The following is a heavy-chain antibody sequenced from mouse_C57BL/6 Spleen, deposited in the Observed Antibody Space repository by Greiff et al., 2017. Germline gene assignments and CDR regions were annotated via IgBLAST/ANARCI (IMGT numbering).Heavy chain of an antibody. CDR3: ARRDTRVVADGYFDV. CDR2: IDPSDSYT. D-gene: IGHD1-1*01. Sequence: QVQLQQPGAELVKPGASVKLSCKASGYTFTSYWMQWVKQRPGQGLEWIGEIDPSDSYTNYTQKFKGKATLTVDTSSSTAYMQLSSLTSEDSAVYYGARRDTRVVADGYFDVWGTGTTVTVSS. J-gene: IGHJ1*03. CDR1: GYTFTSYW. V-gene: IGHV1-50*01.